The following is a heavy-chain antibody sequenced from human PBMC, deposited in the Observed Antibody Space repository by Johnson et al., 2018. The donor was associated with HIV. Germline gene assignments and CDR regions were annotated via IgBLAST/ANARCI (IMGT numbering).Heavy chain of an antibody. D-gene: IGHD2-21*01. V-gene: IGHV3-30-3*02. CDR3: AKSDVVVIPEGAFDI. J-gene: IGHJ3*02. Sequence: QVQLVESGGGVVQPGRSLRLSCATSGFPFSTYAFHWVRQSPGKGLEWVAVISYDGRNRYYADSVKGRFSISRDNSKNTLYLQMNSLRAEDTAVYYCAKSDVVVIPEGAFDIWGQGTMVTVSS. CDR2: ISYDGRNR. CDR1: GFPFSTYA.